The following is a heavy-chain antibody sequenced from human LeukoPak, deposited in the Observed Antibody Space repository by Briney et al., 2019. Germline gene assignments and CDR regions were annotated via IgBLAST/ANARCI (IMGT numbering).Heavy chain of an antibody. CDR3: AALRASSGWYSFDY. CDR1: GGSISSYY. Sequence: SGTLSLTCTVSGGSISSYYWSWIRQPPGKGLEWIGYISYSGSTNYNPSLKSRVTISVDTSKNQFSLKRSSVTAADTAVYYCAALRASSGWYSFDYWGQGTLVTVSS. J-gene: IGHJ4*02. V-gene: IGHV4-59*08. D-gene: IGHD6-19*01. CDR2: ISYSGST.